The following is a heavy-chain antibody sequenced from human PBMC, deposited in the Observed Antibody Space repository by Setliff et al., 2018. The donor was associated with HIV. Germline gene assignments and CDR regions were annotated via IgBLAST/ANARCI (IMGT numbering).Heavy chain of an antibody. Sequence: PGGSLRLSCAASGFTFSSYWMHWVRQAPGKGLVWVSRINTDGSSTSYADSVKGRFTISRDNAKNTLYLQMNSLRAEDTAVYYCARPQYYYGSGAFDIWGQGTMVTVSS. CDR1: GFTFSSYW. J-gene: IGHJ3*02. CDR2: INTDGSST. V-gene: IGHV3-74*01. D-gene: IGHD3-10*01. CDR3: ARPQYYYGSGAFDI.